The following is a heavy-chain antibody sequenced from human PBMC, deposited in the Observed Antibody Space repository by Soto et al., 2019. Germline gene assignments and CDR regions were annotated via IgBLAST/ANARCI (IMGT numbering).Heavy chain of an antibody. V-gene: IGHV4-59*01. CDR1: GGSISSYY. D-gene: IGHD3-10*01. Sequence: ASETLSLTCTVSGGSISSYYWSWIRQPPGKGLEWIGYIYYSGSTNYNPSLKSRVTISVDTSKNQFSLKLSSVTAADTAVYYCARNYGSGSSNYYYGMDVWGQGTTVTVSS. CDR2: IYYSGST. J-gene: IGHJ6*02. CDR3: ARNYGSGSSNYYYGMDV.